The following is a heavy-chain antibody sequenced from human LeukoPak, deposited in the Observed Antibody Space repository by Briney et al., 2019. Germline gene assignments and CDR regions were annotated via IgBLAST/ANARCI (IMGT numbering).Heavy chain of an antibody. D-gene: IGHD5-12*01. CDR2: IYYSGST. CDR3: ARHHSIAGGYDYIDY. V-gene: IGHV4-59*08. J-gene: IGHJ4*02. CDR1: GGSISSYY. Sequence: SQTLSLTCTVSGGSISSYYWSWIRQPPGKGLEWIGYIYYSGSTNYNPSLKSRVTISVGTSKNQFSLKLSSVTAADTAVYYCARHHSIAGGYDYIDYWGQGTLVTVSS.